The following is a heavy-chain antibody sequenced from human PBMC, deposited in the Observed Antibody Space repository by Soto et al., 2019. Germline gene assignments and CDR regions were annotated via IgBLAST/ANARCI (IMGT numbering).Heavy chain of an antibody. V-gene: IGHV1-18*04. D-gene: IGHD5-12*01. J-gene: IGHJ5*02. CDR3: ATSYDSGFDP. CDR1: GYPFSKYG. CDR2: IKPDNGDT. Sequence: QLQLVPSGAEVERPGASVRVSCKADGYPFSKYGISWIRQAPGQGLEWTGWIKPDNGDTNYAQKFQGRVTMTTDTSSNTAYMELRSLRSDDTAVYDCATSYDSGFDPWGQGTLVSVSS.